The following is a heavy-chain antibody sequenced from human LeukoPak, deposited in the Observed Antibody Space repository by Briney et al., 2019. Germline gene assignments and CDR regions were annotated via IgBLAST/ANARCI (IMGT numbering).Heavy chain of an antibody. CDR2: ISAYNGNT. CDR3: AEGAKSGLHY. D-gene: IGHD6-25*01. Sequence: ASVKVSCKASGYDFISYGFTWVRQAPGRGLEWMGWISAYNGNTNYAPSLQARVSMTTDASASTVSIEVRSLSPDDTAVYYCAEGAKSGLHYWGQGTLVTVSS. CDR1: GYDFISYG. J-gene: IGHJ4*02. V-gene: IGHV1-18*01.